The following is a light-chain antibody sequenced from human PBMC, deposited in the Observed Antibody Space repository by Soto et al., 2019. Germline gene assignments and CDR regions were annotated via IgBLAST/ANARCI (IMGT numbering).Light chain of an antibody. CDR2: GNS. V-gene: IGLV1-40*01. CDR1: SSNIGAGYD. CDR3: QSSDRSLSGWV. J-gene: IGLJ3*02. Sequence: QSVLTQPPSVSGAPGQTVTISCTESSSNIGAGYDVHWYQQLPGTAPKLIIYGNSNRPSGVPDRCSGCKSGTSASLATTGLHAEEEADYYCQSSDRSLSGWVFGGGTQLTVL.